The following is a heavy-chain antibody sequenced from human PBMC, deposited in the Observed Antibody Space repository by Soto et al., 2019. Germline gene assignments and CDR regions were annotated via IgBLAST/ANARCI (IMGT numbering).Heavy chain of an antibody. CDR3: AAYYYDSSGYYKDDY. Sequence: EASVKVSCKASGGTFSSYAISWVRQAPGQGLEWMGGIIPIFGTANYAQKFQGRVTITADKSTSTAYMELSSLRSEDAAVYYCAAYYYDSSGYYKDDYWGQGTLVTVSS. CDR1: GGTFSSYA. D-gene: IGHD3-22*01. J-gene: IGHJ4*02. V-gene: IGHV1-69*06. CDR2: IIPIFGTA.